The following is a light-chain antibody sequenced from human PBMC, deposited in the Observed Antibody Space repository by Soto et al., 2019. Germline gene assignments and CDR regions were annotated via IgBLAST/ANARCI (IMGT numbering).Light chain of an antibody. CDR1: QTISNT. CDR2: DAS. J-gene: IGKJ5*01. Sequence: EVVMTQSPATLSVSPGDKVSLSCRANQTISNTLAWYQQKPGQAPRLLIYDASNRATGIPARFSGSGSGTDFTLTISSLEPEDFAVYYCQQRSNWPPITFGQGTRLEIK. CDR3: QQRSNWPPIT. V-gene: IGKV3-11*01.